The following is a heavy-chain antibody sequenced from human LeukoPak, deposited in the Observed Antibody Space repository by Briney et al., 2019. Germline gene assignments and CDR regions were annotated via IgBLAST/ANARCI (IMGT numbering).Heavy chain of an antibody. CDR2: ISSSGSTI. J-gene: IGHJ4*02. CDR1: GFTFSSYS. Sequence: GGSLRLSCAASGFTFSSYSMNWVRQAPGKGLEWVSYISSSGSTIYYADSVKGRFTISRDNAKNSLYLQMNSLRAEDTAVYYCASGSTVTTGDYWGQGTLVTVSS. D-gene: IGHD4-17*01. CDR3: ASGSTVTTGDY. V-gene: IGHV3-48*04.